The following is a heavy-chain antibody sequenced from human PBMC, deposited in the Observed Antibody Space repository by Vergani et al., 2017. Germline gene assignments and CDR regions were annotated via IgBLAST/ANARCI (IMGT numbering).Heavy chain of an antibody. D-gene: IGHD3-16*01. Sequence: VQLVESGGGVVQRGGSLRLYCATSGFTLSDYDMQWIRQVPGKGLEFVAFIQFDGSNHYYAESVKGRFTFSRDFSKNPLYLQMNSLRTDDTATYYCAKLFRGWGINYWGQGTQVIVSS. CDR2: IQFDGSNH. J-gene: IGHJ4*02. CDR3: AKLFRGWGINY. V-gene: IGHV3-30*02. CDR1: GFTLSDYD.